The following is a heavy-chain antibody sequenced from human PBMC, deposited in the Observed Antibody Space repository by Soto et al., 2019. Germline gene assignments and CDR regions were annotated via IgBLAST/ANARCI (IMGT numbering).Heavy chain of an antibody. CDR3: ARDPGEGHYDFWSGPHYFDY. J-gene: IGHJ4*02. CDR1: CGSISSGGYY. V-gene: IGHV4-31*03. Sequence: SETLSLTCTVSCGSISSGGYYWSWIRQHPGKGLEWIGYIYYSGSTYYNPSLKSRVTISVDTSKNQFSLKLSSVTAADTAVYYCARDPGEGHYDFWSGPHYFDYWGQGTLVTVSS. CDR2: IYYSGST. D-gene: IGHD3-3*01.